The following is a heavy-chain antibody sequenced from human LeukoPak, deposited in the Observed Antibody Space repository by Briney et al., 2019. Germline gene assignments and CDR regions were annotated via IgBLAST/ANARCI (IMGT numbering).Heavy chain of an antibody. CDR2: ISGSGGST. CDR1: GFTFSSYA. CDR3: AKSPLLWFGELLN. V-gene: IGHV3-23*01. D-gene: IGHD3-10*01. J-gene: IGHJ4*02. Sequence: PGGSLRLSCAATGFTFSSYAMSWVRQAPGKGLEWVSAISGSGGSTYYADSVKGRFTISRDNSKNTLYLQMNSLRAEDTAVYYCAKSPLLWFGELLNWGQGTLVTVSS.